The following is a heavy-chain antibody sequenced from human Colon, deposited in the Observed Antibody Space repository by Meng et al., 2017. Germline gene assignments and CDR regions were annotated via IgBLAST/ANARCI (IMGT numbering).Heavy chain of an antibody. CDR1: GFTFSSYE. CDR3: ARVSHRVVAATTFAY. CDR2: ISSSGSTI. D-gene: IGHD2-15*01. V-gene: IGHV3-48*03. J-gene: IGHJ4*02. Sequence: GESLKISCAASGFTFSSYEMNWVRQAPGKGLEWVSYISSSGSTIYYADSVKGRFTISRDNAKNSLYLQMNSLRAEDTAVYYCARVSHRVVAATTFAYWGQGTLVTVSS.